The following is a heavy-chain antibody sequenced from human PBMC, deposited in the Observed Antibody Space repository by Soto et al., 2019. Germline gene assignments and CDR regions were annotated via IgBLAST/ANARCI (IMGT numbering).Heavy chain of an antibody. D-gene: IGHD2-2*01. J-gene: IGHJ5*02. Sequence: ASVKVSCKASGYTFTSYVSSWVRQAPGQGLEWMGWISAYNGNTNYAQKLQGRVTMTTDTSTSTAYMELRSLRSDDTAVYYCARDRGYCSSTSCTGSGWFDPWGQGTLVTVSS. CDR2: ISAYNGNT. CDR1: GYTFTSYV. CDR3: ARDRGYCSSTSCTGSGWFDP. V-gene: IGHV1-18*04.